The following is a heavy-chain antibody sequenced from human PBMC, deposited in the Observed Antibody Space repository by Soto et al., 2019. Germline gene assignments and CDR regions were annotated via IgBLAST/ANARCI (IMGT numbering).Heavy chain of an antibody. J-gene: IGHJ5*02. D-gene: IGHD6-13*01. CDR2: ITTFNGNT. Sequence: QVQLVQSGAEVKKPGASVRVSCKASGYVFTSYGISWVRQAPGQGLEWMGWITTFNGNTNYAQKFQGRVTMTTDTSSTTAYMELRTLTSHDRAMYYCARASRGAAAGTLNWFAPWGQGTLVTVSS. V-gene: IGHV1-18*01. CDR1: GYVFTSYG. CDR3: ARASRGAAAGTLNWFAP.